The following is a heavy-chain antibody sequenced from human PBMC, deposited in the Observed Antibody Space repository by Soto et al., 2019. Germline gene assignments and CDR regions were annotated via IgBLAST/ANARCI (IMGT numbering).Heavy chain of an antibody. D-gene: IGHD6-6*01. CDR3: AKDLSSSSLYYYYGMDV. J-gene: IGHJ6*02. CDR2: IHSGGST. V-gene: IGHV3-66*01. CDR1: GFTVSSNY. Sequence: GGSLRLSCAASGFTVSSNYMSWVRQAPGKGLECVSIIHSGGSTYYADSVKGRFTISKDNSKNTLFLQMNSLRAEDTAVYYCAKDLSSSSLYYYYGMDVWGQGTTLTVSS.